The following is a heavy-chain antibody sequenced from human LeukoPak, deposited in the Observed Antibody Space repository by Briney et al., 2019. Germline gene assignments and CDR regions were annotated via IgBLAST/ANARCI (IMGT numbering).Heavy chain of an antibody. CDR2: IYLGDSDT. CDR3: VRHRNWNYDY. D-gene: IGHD1-1*01. V-gene: IGHV5-51*01. CDR1: GDSFTTYW. Sequence: GESLXISCKGSGDSFTTYWIGWVRQMXGKGLEWMGIIYLGDSDTRYSPSFQGQVTISADKSINTAYLQWSSLKASDTAMYYCVRHRNWNYDYWGQGTLVTVSS. J-gene: IGHJ4*02.